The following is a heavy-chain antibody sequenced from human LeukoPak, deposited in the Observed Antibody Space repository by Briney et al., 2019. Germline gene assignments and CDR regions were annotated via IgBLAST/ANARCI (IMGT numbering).Heavy chain of an antibody. CDR2: INAGNGNT. D-gene: IGHD2-15*01. CDR3: ARDGYCSGGSCYPTDY. CDR1: GYTFTSYA. J-gene: IGHJ4*02. V-gene: IGHV1-3*01. Sequence: ASVKVSCKASGYTFTSYAMHWVRQAPGQRLEWMGWINAGNGNTKYSQKFQGRVTITRDTFASTAYMELSSLRSEDTAVYYCARDGYCSGGSCYPTDYWGQGTLVTVSS.